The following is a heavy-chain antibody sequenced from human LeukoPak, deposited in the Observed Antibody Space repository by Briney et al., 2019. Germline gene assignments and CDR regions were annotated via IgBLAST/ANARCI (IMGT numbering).Heavy chain of an antibody. Sequence: GASVKVSCKASGYTFTSYGISRVRQAPGQGLEWMGWISAYNGNTHYAQKLQGRVTMTTDTSTSTVYMELRSLRSDDTAVYYCARGSPPRRNYDSRGYYSYYFDYWGQGTLVTVSS. J-gene: IGHJ4*02. V-gene: IGHV1-18*01. D-gene: IGHD3-22*01. CDR2: ISAYNGNT. CDR1: GYTFTSYG. CDR3: ARGSPPRRNYDSRGYYSYYFDY.